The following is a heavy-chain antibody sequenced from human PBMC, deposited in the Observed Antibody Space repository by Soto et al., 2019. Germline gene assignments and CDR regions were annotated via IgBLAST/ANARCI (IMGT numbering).Heavy chain of an antibody. V-gene: IGHV3-7*01. CDR1: GFTFSSYW. D-gene: IGHD2-2*01. Sequence: GGSLRLSCAASGFTFSSYWMSWVRQAPGKGLEWVANIKQDGSEKYYVDSVKGRFTISRDNAKNSLYLQMNSLRAEDTAVYYCARLSRYCSSTSCPDYYYYYYMDVWGKGTTVTVSS. CDR3: ARLSRYCSSTSCPDYYYYYYMDV. CDR2: IKQDGSEK. J-gene: IGHJ6*03.